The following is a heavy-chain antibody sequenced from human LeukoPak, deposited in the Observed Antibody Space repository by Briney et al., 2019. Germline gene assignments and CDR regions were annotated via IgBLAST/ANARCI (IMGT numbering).Heavy chain of an antibody. CDR1: GYTFTGYY. D-gene: IGHD3-10*01. V-gene: IGHV1-2*02. CDR3: ARGGLLLWFGESFDY. J-gene: IGHJ4*02. Sequence: ASVTVSCKASGYTFTGYYIHWVRQAPGQGLEWMGWINPNNGGTNYAQKFQGRVTMTRDTSISTAYMELSSLRSDDTAVYYCARGGLLLWFGESFDYWGQGTLVTVSS. CDR2: INPNNGGT.